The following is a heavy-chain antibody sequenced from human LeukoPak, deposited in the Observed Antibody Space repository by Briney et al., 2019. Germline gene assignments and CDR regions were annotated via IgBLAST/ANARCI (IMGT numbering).Heavy chain of an antibody. V-gene: IGHV4-4*02. CDR2: IYHSGGT. D-gene: IGHD3-22*01. CDR1: GGSISSSNW. CDR3: ARWGSGFFDC. J-gene: IGHJ4*02. Sequence: SETLSLTCAVSGGSISSSNWWSWVRQSPGKGLQWIGEIYHSGGTNYNPSLKSRVTVSVDKSNNQFSLKLSSVTAADTAVYYCARWGSGFFDCWGQGSLVTVSS.